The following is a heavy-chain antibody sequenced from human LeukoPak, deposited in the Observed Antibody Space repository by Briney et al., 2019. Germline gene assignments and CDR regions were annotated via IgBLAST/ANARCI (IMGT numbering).Heavy chain of an antibody. J-gene: IGHJ4*02. CDR1: GFSFSTYA. V-gene: IGHV3-23*01. CDR3: ARVAGSGSYYNLNVEKPFDY. Sequence: PGGSLRLSCAASGFSFSTYAMSWVRQAPGKGLEWVSAISGSGGSTYYADSVKGRFTISRDNSKNTLYLQMNSLRAEDTAEYYCARVAGSGSYYNLNVEKPFDYWGQGTLVTVSS. CDR2: ISGSGGST. D-gene: IGHD3-10*01.